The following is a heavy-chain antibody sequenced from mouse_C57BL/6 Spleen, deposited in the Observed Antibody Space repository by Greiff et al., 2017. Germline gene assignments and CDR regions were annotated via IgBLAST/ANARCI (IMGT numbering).Heavy chain of an antibody. CDR2: IRLKSDNYAT. CDR1: GFTFSNYW. Sequence: EVQGVESGGGLVQPGGSMKLSCVASGFTFSNYWMNWVRQSPEKGLEWVAQIRLKSDNYATHYAESVKGRFTISRDDSKSSVYLQMNNLRAEDTGIYYCTALYYGSSLDYWGQGTTLTVSS. D-gene: IGHD1-1*01. V-gene: IGHV6-3*01. J-gene: IGHJ2*01. CDR3: TALYYGSSLDY.